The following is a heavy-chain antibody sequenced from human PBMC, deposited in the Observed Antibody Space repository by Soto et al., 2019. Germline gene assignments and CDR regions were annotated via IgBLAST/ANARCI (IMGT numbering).Heavy chain of an antibody. J-gene: IGHJ4*02. CDR1: GGSISSYY. CDR3: ARRYGGNFDY. CDR2: IYYSGST. Sequence: SETLSLTCTVSGGSISSYYWSWIRQPPGKGLEWIGYIYYSGSTNYNPSLKSRVTISVDTSKNQFSLKLSPVTAADTAVYYCARRYGGNFDYWGQGTLVTVSS. D-gene: IGHD3-16*01. V-gene: IGHV4-59*01.